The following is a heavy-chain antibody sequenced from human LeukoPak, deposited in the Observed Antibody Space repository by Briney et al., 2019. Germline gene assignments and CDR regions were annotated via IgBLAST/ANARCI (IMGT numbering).Heavy chain of an antibody. Sequence: LGASVKVSCKVSGYTLTELSMRWVRQAPGKGLEWMGGFDPEDGETIYAQKFQGRVTMTEDTSTDTAYMELSSLRSEDTAVYYCATGYYDILTGDYTPYFDYWGQGTLVTVSS. CDR2: FDPEDGET. CDR3: ATGYYDILTGDYTPYFDY. V-gene: IGHV1-24*01. D-gene: IGHD3-9*01. J-gene: IGHJ4*02. CDR1: GYTLTELS.